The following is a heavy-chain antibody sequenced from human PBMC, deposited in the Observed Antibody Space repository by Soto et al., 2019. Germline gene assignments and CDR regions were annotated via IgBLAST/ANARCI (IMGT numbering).Heavy chain of an antibody. Sequence: SETLSLTCGVSGGTIRSPDWWTWVRQPPGKGLEWIGEIFQSGSTNYTPSLESRVTTSVDKSKNQFSLTLTTVTAADTAVYFCARGRGRYSSGWSWFDPWGQGILVTVSS. CDR1: GGTIRSPDW. CDR3: ARGRGRYSSGWSWFDP. D-gene: IGHD6-19*01. V-gene: IGHV4-4*02. CDR2: IFQSGST. J-gene: IGHJ5*02.